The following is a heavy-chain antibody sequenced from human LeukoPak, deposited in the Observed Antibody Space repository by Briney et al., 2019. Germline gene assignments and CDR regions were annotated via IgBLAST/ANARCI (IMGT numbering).Heavy chain of an antibody. V-gene: IGHV3-23*01. D-gene: IGHD3-22*01. Sequence: GGSLRLSCTASRFTFSSYALSWVRQAPGKGLEWVSAISGSGDHTYYADSVKGRFTISRDNSKNTLYLQMNSLRAEDTAVYYCARRVDYYDSSGYPLYNWFDPWGQGTLVTVSS. CDR1: RFTFSSYA. J-gene: IGHJ5*02. CDR2: ISGSGDHT. CDR3: ARRVDYYDSSGYPLYNWFDP.